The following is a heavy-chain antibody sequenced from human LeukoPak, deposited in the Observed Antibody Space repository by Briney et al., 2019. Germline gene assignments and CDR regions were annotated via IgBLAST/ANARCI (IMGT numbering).Heavy chain of an antibody. D-gene: IGHD3-22*01. V-gene: IGHV3-7*01. CDR2: IKQDGSEK. CDR3: ARDKDYYDSSGLDY. CDR1: GFTFSSYG. J-gene: IGHJ4*02. Sequence: GRSLRLSCAASGFTFSSYGMHWVRQAPGKGLEWVANIKQDGSEKYYVDSVKGRFTISRDNAKNSLYLQMNSLRAEDTAVYYCARDKDYYDSSGLDYWGQGTLVTVSS.